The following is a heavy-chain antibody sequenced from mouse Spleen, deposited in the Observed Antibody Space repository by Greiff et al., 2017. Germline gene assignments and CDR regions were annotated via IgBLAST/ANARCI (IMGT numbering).Heavy chain of an antibody. V-gene: IGHV1-55*01. D-gene: IGHD6-1*01. CDR2: IYPGSGST. CDR3: AREKETLYYFDY. Sequence: QVQLQQPGAELVKPGASVKMSCKASGYTFTSYWITWVKQRPGQGLEWIGDIYPGSGSTNYNEKFKSKATLTVDTSSSTAYMQLSSLTSEDSAVYYCAREKETLYYFDYWGQGTTLTVSS. CDR1: GYTFTSYW. J-gene: IGHJ2*01.